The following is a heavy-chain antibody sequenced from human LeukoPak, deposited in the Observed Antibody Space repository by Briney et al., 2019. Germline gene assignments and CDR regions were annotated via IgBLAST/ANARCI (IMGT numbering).Heavy chain of an antibody. D-gene: IGHD1-14*01. CDR1: GGSISSYY. CDR3: ARARPEVVDY. Sequence: SETLSLTCTVSGGSISSYYWSWIRQPPGKGLEWIGYIYYSGSTNYNPSLKSRVTISVDTSKNQFSLKLSSVTAADTAVYYCARARPEVVDYWGQGTLVTVSS. J-gene: IGHJ4*02. CDR2: IYYSGST. V-gene: IGHV4-59*01.